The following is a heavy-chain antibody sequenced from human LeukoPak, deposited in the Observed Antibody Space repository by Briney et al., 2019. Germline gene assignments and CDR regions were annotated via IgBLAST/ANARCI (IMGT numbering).Heavy chain of an antibody. Sequence: PGGSLRLSCAASGFTFSSYGMHWVRQAPGKGLEWVAVISYNGNNEYYADSVKGRFTISRDNSKNTLYLQMNNLRAEDTAVYYCARGSPWELWDYGMDVWGQGTTVTVSS. CDR2: ISYNGNNE. V-gene: IGHV3-30*03. CDR1: GFTFSSYG. D-gene: IGHD1-26*01. J-gene: IGHJ6*02. CDR3: ARGSPWELWDYGMDV.